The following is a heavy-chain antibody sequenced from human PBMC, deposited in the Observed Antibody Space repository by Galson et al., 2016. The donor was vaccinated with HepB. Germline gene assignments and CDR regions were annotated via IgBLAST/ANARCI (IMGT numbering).Heavy chain of an antibody. CDR3: VKDWSGQDCSGGTCISY. D-gene: IGHD2-15*01. J-gene: IGHJ4*02. CDR1: GFTFSSHA. V-gene: IGHV3-23*01. CDR2: IRHSGSRT. Sequence: SLRLSCAASGFTFSSHAMTWVRQAPGKGLEWVSTIRHSGSRTYYGDAVKGRFTTFRDNSKSTVFLQMNILRAGDTALYYCVKDWSGQDCSGGTCISYWGQGTLITVSS.